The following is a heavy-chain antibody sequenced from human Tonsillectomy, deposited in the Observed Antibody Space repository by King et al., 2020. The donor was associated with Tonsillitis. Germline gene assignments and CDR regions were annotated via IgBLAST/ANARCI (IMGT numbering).Heavy chain of an antibody. CDR2: IYPGDSHT. CDR3: ARHSAVPSRYYYYYMDV. CDR1: GYSFTTYW. V-gene: IGHV5-51*01. D-gene: IGHD6-19*01. Sequence: QLVQSGAEVKEPGESLKISCKGPGYSFTTYWIAWVRQMPGKGLEWMGMIYPGDSHTTYSPSFQGHVTISADKSSSTAYLQWSSLKASDTAMYYCARHSAVPSRYYYYYMDVWGRGTTVTVSS. J-gene: IGHJ6*03.